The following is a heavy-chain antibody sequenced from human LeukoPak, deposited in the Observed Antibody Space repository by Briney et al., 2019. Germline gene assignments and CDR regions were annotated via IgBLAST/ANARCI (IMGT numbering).Heavy chain of an antibody. CDR1: GYTFTGYY. V-gene: IGHV1-2*02. CDR3: ARQYSSSWNIDY. D-gene: IGHD6-13*01. Sequence: ASVKVSCKASGYTFTGYYMHWMRQAPGQGLEWMGWINPNSGGTNYAQKFQGRVTMTRDTSISTAYMELSRLRSDDTAVYYCARQYSSSWNIDYWGQGTLVTVSS. CDR2: INPNSGGT. J-gene: IGHJ4*02.